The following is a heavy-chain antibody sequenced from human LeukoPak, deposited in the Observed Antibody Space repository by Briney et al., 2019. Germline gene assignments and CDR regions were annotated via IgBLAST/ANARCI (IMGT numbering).Heavy chain of an antibody. D-gene: IGHD6-13*01. CDR1: GGSISSYY. CDR3: AREGSSSWYYYYYYYYMDV. Sequence: PSETLSLTCTVSGGSISSYYWSWIRQPAGKGLEWIGRIYTSGSTNYNPSLKSRVTMSVDTSKNQFSLKLSSVTAADTAVYYCAREGSSSWYYYYYYYYMDVWGKGTTVTVSS. J-gene: IGHJ6*03. V-gene: IGHV4-4*07. CDR2: IYTSGST.